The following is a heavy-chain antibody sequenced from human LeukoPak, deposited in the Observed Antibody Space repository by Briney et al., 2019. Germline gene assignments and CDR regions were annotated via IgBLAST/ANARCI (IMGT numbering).Heavy chain of an antibody. CDR1: GFTFSSYG. D-gene: IGHD3-22*01. Sequence: PGGSLRLSCAASGFTFSSYGMHWVRQAPGKGLEWVAFIRYDGSNKYYADSVKGRFTISRDNSKNTLYLQMSSLRAEDTAVYYCAKSQSSYDSTYRFLDYWGQGTLVSVSS. J-gene: IGHJ4*02. CDR2: IRYDGSNK. V-gene: IGHV3-30*02. CDR3: AKSQSSYDSTYRFLDY.